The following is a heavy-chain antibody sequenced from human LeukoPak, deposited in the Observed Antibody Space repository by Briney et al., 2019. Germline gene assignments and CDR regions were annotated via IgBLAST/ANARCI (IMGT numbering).Heavy chain of an antibody. D-gene: IGHD6-13*01. Sequence: GPSVKVSCKASGRTFSRYDIIWVRQDSGQALEWMGRVIHKFDKANYAQKSEGRVTITTDEYTNRVYMELSRLISEDAAVYYCARDKGSSWYRYFDYWGQGTVVTVSS. CDR3: ARDKGSSWYRYFDY. CDR2: VIHKFDKA. V-gene: IGHV1-69*05. J-gene: IGHJ4*02. CDR1: GRTFSRYD.